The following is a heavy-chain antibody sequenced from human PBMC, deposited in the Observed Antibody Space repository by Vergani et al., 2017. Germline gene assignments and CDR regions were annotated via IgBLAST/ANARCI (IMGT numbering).Heavy chain of an antibody. V-gene: IGHV1-69*06. CDR2: IIPIFGTA. D-gene: IGHD1-1*01. CDR3: ARVGPHRAGTTGLNYYYGMDV. CDR1: GGTFSSYA. Sequence: QVQLVQSGAEVKKPGSSVKVSCKASGGTFSSYAISWVRQAPGQGLEWMGGIIPIFGTANYAQKFQGRVTITADKSTSTAYMELSSLRSEDTAVYYCARVGPHRAGTTGLNYYYGMDVWGQGTTVTVSS. J-gene: IGHJ6*02.